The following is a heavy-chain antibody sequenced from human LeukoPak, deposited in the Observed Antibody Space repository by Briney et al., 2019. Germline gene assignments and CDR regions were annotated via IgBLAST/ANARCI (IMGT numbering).Heavy chain of an antibody. J-gene: IGHJ4*02. V-gene: IGHV3-21*01. D-gene: IGHD3-10*01. CDR3: ARDQFADY. CDR1: GFTFSRYS. Sequence: GGSLRLSCAASGFTFSRYSMNWVRQAPGKGLEWVSSISSSSTYKYYADSVKGRFTISGDNAKNSLYLQMNSLRAEDTAVYYCARDQFADYWGQGTLVTVSS. CDR2: ISSSSTYK.